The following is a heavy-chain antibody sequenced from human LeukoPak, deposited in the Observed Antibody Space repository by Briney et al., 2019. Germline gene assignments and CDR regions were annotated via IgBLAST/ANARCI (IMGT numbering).Heavy chain of an antibody. CDR1: GGSISSYY. CDR3: ARLRGYSYGYLFDY. Sequence: SETLSLTCTVSGGSISSYYWSWIRQPPGKGLEWIGYIYYSGSTNYNPSLKSRVTISVDTSKNQFSLKLSSVTAADTAVYYCARLRGYSYGYLFDYWGQGTLVTVSS. D-gene: IGHD5-18*01. J-gene: IGHJ4*02. CDR2: IYYSGST. V-gene: IGHV4-59*08.